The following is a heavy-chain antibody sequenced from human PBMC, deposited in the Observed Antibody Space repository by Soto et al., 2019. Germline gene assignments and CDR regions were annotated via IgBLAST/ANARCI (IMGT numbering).Heavy chain of an antibody. Sequence: TGGSLRLSCAASGFTFSTYSMNWVRQAPGKGLEWVSSVSSSSSYIYYADSVKGRFTISRDNAKNSLYLQMNSLRAEDTSVYYCASCNYPHYYYYYMDVWGKGTTVTVSS. D-gene: IGHD3-10*01. CDR2: VSSSSSYI. V-gene: IGHV3-21*01. CDR3: ASCNYPHYYYYYMDV. CDR1: GFTFSTYS. J-gene: IGHJ6*03.